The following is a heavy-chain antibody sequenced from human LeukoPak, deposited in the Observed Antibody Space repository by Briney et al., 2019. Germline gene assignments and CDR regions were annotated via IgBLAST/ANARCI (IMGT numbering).Heavy chain of an antibody. CDR1: GFTVSSNY. CDR3: ARVMYGSSWYPYYYYGMDV. CDR2: IYSGGST. J-gene: IGHJ6*02. D-gene: IGHD6-13*01. Sequence: PGGSLRLSCAASGFTVSSNYMSWVRQAPGKGLEWVSVIYSGGSTYYADSVKGRFTISRDNSKNTLYLQMNSLRAEDTAVYYCARVMYGSSWYPYYYYGMDVWGQGTTVTVSS. V-gene: IGHV3-53*01.